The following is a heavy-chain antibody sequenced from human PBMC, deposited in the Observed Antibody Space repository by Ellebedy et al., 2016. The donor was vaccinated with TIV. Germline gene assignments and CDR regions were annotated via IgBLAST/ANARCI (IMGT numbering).Heavy chain of an antibody. J-gene: IGHJ6*02. V-gene: IGHV3-15*01. Sequence: GESLKISXAASGFTFSNYAMSWVRQAPGKGLEWVGRIKSKTDGGTTDYAAPVKGRFTISRDDSKNTLYLQMNSLKTEDTAVYYCTTDLGDEVVYYYYGMDVWGQGTTVTVSS. CDR3: TTDLGDEVVYYYYGMDV. CDR2: IKSKTDGGTT. D-gene: IGHD2-15*01. CDR1: GFTFSNYA.